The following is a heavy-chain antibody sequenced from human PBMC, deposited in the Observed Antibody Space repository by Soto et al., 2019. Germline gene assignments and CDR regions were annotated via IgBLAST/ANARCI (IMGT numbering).Heavy chain of an antibody. CDR2: IYDSGST. V-gene: IGHV4-30-2*01. Sequence: QLQLQESGSGRVKPSQTLSLTCAVSGGSISSGGYSWSWIRQPPGKGLEWIGYIYDSGSTYYNPSLKSRVTISVDRSKNQFSLKLSSVTAADTAVYYCARGALRWSTSWDFDYWGQGTLVTVSS. CDR3: ARGALRWSTSWDFDY. J-gene: IGHJ4*02. D-gene: IGHD4-17*01. CDR1: GGSISSGGYS.